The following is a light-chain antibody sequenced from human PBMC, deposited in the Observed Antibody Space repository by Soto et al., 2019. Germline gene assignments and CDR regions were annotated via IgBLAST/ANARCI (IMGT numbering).Light chain of an antibody. Sequence: EIVMTQSPATLSLSPGDRAALSCRASQSINSELAWYQQKPGQPPRLLIYGASTRATGVPARFTGSESGSEFTLTISGLQSEDFAVYYCQQGHNSPLTFGQGTRLE. V-gene: IGKV3-15*01. CDR2: GAS. CDR3: QQGHNSPLT. CDR1: QSINSE. J-gene: IGKJ2*01.